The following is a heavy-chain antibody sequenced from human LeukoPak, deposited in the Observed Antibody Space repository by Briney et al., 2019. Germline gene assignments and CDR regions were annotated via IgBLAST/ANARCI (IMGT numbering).Heavy chain of an antibody. D-gene: IGHD1-26*01. CDR2: ISGSGGST. CDR1: GFTFSSYA. Sequence: GGSLRLSCAASGFTFSSYAMSWVRRAPGKGLEWASAISGSGGSTYYADSVKGRFTISRDNSKNTLYLQMNSLRAEGTAVYYCAKRAVGATTFVEYFQHWGQGTLVTVSS. V-gene: IGHV3-23*01. CDR3: AKRAVGATTFVEYFQH. J-gene: IGHJ1*01.